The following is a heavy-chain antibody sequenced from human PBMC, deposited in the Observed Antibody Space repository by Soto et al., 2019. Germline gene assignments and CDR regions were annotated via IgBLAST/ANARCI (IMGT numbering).Heavy chain of an antibody. CDR1: GYTFTSYG. Sequence: ASVKVSCKASGYTFTSYGISWVRQATGQGLEWMGWISAYNGNTNYAQKLQGRVTMTTDTSTSTAYMELRSLRSDDTAVYYCARDEGGSYYFDYFDYWGQGTLVTVSS. CDR2: ISAYNGNT. V-gene: IGHV1-18*01. CDR3: ARDEGGSYYFDYFDY. J-gene: IGHJ4*02. D-gene: IGHD1-26*01.